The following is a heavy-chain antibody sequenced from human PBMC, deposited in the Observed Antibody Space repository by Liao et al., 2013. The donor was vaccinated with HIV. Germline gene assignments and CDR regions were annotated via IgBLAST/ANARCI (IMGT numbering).Heavy chain of an antibody. CDR3: ARSDATTGGWFDP. CDR1: GGSISTYY. Sequence: QVQLQESGPGLVKPSETLSLTCTVSGGSISTYYWHWIRQSPGKGLEWIGHIHYSGSTAYSPSLKSRATMSVDTSKNQFSLKLTSVTAADTAVYYCARSDATTGGWFDPWGQGTLVTVSS. J-gene: IGHJ5*02. D-gene: IGHD4-17*01. V-gene: IGHV4-59*08. CDR2: IHYSGST.